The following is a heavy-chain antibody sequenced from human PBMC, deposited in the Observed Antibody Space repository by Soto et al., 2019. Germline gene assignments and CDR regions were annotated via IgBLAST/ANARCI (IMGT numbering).Heavy chain of an antibody. CDR2: ISSNGVST. CDR1: GHNFNDYA. V-gene: IGHV3-64D*06. Sequence: GGSLRLSCSASGHNFNDYAMHWVRQAAGKGLKYVSSISSNGVSTYYADSVKGRFTISRDNSKNTLYLQMNSLRVEDTAVYYCVKDRFVNYWGQGALVTVSS. D-gene: IGHD3-3*01. CDR3: VKDRFVNY. J-gene: IGHJ4*02.